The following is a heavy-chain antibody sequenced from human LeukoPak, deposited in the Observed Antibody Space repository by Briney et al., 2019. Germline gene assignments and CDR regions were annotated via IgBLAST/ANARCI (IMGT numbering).Heavy chain of an antibody. V-gene: IGHV4-59*12. J-gene: IGHJ4*02. CDR2: IYYSGST. Sequence: SETLSLTCTVSGGSISNYYWSWIRQPPGKGLEWIGYIYYSGSTNYNPSLKSRVTMSVDTSKNQFSLKLSSVTAADTAVYYCARTYYYGSGGLDDWGQGTLVTVSS. D-gene: IGHD3-10*01. CDR3: ARTYYYGSGGLDD. CDR1: GGSISNYY.